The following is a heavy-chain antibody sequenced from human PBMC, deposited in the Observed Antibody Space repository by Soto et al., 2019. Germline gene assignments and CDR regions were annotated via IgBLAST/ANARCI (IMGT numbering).Heavy chain of an antibody. CDR3: ARVDSSGYLLDY. D-gene: IGHD3-22*01. V-gene: IGHV3-33*01. CDR2: IWYDGSNK. Sequence: GGSLRLSCAASGFTFSNYGIHWFRQAPGKGLEWVALIWYDGSNKYYGDSVKGRLTVSRDSSKNTVYLQMNSLRAEDTAVYYCARVDSSGYLLDYWGQGTLVTVSS. CDR1: GFTFSNYG. J-gene: IGHJ4*02.